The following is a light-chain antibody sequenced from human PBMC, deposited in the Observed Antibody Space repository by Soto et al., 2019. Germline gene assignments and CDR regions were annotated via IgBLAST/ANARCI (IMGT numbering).Light chain of an antibody. Sequence: PGERVTLSCRASQSVSSSYLTWYQQKPGQAPRLLIYGASTRATGIPARFSGSGSGTDFTLTISRLEPEDFAAYYCQQSGSSRWTFGQGTKVDIK. CDR3: QQSGSSRWT. V-gene: IGKV3-20*01. J-gene: IGKJ1*01. CDR1: QSVSSSY. CDR2: GAS.